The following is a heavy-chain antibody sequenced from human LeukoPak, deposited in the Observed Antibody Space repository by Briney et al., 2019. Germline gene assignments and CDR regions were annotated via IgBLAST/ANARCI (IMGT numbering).Heavy chain of an antibody. D-gene: IGHD4-23*01. CDR1: GGSISSYY. Sequence: KPLETLSLTCTVSGGSISSYYWSWIRQPPGKGLEWIGYIYYSGSTNYNPSLKSRVTISVDTSKNQFSLKLSSVTAADTAVYYCARDQDYGGNSGAFDIWGQGTMVTVSS. CDR2: IYYSGST. CDR3: ARDQDYGGNSGAFDI. V-gene: IGHV4-59*01. J-gene: IGHJ3*02.